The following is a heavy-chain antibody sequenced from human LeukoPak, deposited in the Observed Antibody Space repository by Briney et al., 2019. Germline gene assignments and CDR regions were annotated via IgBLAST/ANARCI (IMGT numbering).Heavy chain of an antibody. CDR3: ARAGETTYCSGGSCYAL. CDR2: ISSTSSYI. D-gene: IGHD2-15*01. CDR1: GFTFSAYA. V-gene: IGHV3-21*01. Sequence: GGSLRLSCEASGFTFSAYAMNWVRQAPGKGLEWVSSISSTSSYIYYADSVKGRFTISRDNAKNSLYLQMNSLRAEDTAVYYCARAGETTYCSGGSCYALWGQGTLVTVSS. J-gene: IGHJ4*02.